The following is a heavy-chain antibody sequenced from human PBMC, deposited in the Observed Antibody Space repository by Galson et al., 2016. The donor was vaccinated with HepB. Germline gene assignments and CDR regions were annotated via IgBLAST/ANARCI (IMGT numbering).Heavy chain of an antibody. CDR2: IWFDGSKQ. J-gene: IGHJ4*02. D-gene: IGHD5-24*01. CDR3: ARDTGGGGYNPQF. Sequence: SLRLSCAASGFTFSTYAMHWVRQAPGKGLEWVAVIWFDGSKQSYGDSVKGRFTISRNNSKNTLYLQINSLRAVDTAVYYCARDTGGGGYNPQFWGQGTLVTVSS. CDR1: GFTFSTYA. V-gene: IGHV3-33*08.